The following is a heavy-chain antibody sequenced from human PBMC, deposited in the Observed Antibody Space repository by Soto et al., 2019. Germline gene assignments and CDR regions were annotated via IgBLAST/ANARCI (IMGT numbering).Heavy chain of an antibody. CDR3: AREGGRWLQFYHY. V-gene: IGHV1-69*01. CDR2: IIPIFGTA. Sequence: QVQLVQSGAEVKKPGSSVKVSCKASGGTFSSYAISWVRQAPGQGLEWMGGIIPIFGTANYAQKFQGRVTITADESTSPAYMELSSQRSEDTAVYYWAREGGRWLQFYHYWGQGTLVTVSS. D-gene: IGHD5-12*01. CDR1: GGTFSSYA. J-gene: IGHJ4*02.